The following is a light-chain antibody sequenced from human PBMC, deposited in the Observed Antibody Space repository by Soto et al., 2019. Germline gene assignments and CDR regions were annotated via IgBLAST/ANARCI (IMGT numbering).Light chain of an antibody. CDR1: QSIVTY. CDR2: AAS. CDR3: QQSYSTPPWT. J-gene: IGKJ1*01. Sequence: DIQMTQSPSSLSASVGDRVTITCRASQSIVTYLNWYLQKPGKAPKLLIYAASTLQSGVPSRFSGSGSGTDLTLTISSLQPEDFATYFCQQSYSTPPWTFGQGTKVEIK. V-gene: IGKV1-39*01.